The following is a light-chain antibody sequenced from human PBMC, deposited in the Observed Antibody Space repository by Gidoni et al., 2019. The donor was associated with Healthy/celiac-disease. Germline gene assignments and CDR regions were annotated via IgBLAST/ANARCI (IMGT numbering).Light chain of an antibody. J-gene: IGKJ5*01. V-gene: IGKV3-11*01. CDR2: DAS. CDR1: QSVSSY. Sequence: EIVLTQSPATLSLSPGERATLSCRASQSVSSYFAWYQQKPGQAPQLLIYDASNRATCIPARFSGSGSVTDFTLTISSLEPEDFAVYYCQQRSNWPRITFGQGTRLEIK. CDR3: QQRSNWPRIT.